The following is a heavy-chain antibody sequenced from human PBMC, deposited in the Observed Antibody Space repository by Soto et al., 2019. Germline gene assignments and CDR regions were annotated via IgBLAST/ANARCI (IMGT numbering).Heavy chain of an antibody. CDR2: IKSKTDGGTT. D-gene: IGHD3-22*01. J-gene: IGHJ4*02. CDR3: TTEYYYDSSGYCDN. Sequence: GGSLRLSSAAFGFTSSNAWMHWVRQTQGKGLEWVGRIKSKTDGGTTDYAAPVKGRFTISRDDSKNTLYLQMNSLKTEDTAVYYCTTEYYYDSSGYCDNCGQGTLVNVSS. V-gene: IGHV3-15*07. CDR1: GFTSSNAW.